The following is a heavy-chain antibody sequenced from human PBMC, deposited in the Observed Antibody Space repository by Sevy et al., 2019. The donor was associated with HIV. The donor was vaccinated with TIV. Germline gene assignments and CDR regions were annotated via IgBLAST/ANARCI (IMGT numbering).Heavy chain of an antibody. J-gene: IGHJ4*02. CDR3: ARHLGSYRSGWYYFDY. CDR1: GFTFSSYW. V-gene: IGHV3-7*01. Sequence: GGYLRLSCAASGFTFSSYWMSWVRQAPGKGLEWVANIKQDGSEKYYVDSVKGRFTISRDNAKNSLYLQMNSLRAEDTAVYYCARHLGSYRSGWYYFDYWGQGTLVTVSS. CDR2: IKQDGSEK. D-gene: IGHD6-19*01.